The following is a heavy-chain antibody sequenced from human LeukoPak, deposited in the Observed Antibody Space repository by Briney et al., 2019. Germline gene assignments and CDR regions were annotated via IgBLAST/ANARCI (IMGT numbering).Heavy chain of an antibody. J-gene: IGHJ4*02. CDR3: ARDYTSGYLFDY. Sequence: SQTLSLTCAISGDSVSNNNTAWNWIRQSPSSGLEWLGRTYYRPKWYNDYAVSVKSRITINPDTSKNQFSLQLNSVTPEDTAVYYCARDYTSGYLFDYWGQGTLVTVSS. V-gene: IGHV6-1*01. CDR2: TYYRPKWYN. CDR1: GDSVSNNNTA. D-gene: IGHD3-22*01.